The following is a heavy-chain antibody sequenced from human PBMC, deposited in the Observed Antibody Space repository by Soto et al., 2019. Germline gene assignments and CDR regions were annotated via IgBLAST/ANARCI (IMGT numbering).Heavy chain of an antibody. CDR1: GCTFSSYA. V-gene: IGHV1-69*13. CDR3: ASRWGYYDSSGRYGMDV. D-gene: IGHD3-22*01. Sequence: ASVKVSCKASGCTFSSYAISWVRQAPGQGLEWMGGIIPIFGTANYAQKFQGRVTITADESTSTAYMELSSLRSEDTAVYYCASRWGYYDSSGRYGMDVWGQGTTVTAP. J-gene: IGHJ6*02. CDR2: IIPIFGTA.